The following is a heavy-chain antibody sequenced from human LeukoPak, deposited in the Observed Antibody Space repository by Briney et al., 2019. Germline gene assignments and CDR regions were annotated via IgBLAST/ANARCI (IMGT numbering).Heavy chain of an antibody. CDR3: AKDSSNWGGDY. V-gene: IGHV3-30*02. CDR1: GFTFSSYG. D-gene: IGHD7-27*01. CDR2: IRYVGSNK. Sequence: GGSLRLSCAASGFTFSSYGMHWVRQIPGEGLEWVAFIRYVGSNKYYADSVKGRFIISRDNSKNTLYLQMNSLGAEDTAVYYCAKDSSNWGGDYWGQGTLVTVSS. J-gene: IGHJ4*02.